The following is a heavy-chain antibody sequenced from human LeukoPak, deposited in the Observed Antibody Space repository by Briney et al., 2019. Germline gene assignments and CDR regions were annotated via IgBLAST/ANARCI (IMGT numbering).Heavy chain of an antibody. CDR1: GGTFSSYA. D-gene: IGHD3-3*01. CDR3: ARESGFTIFGVASPPRASGYNWFDP. Sequence: SVKVSCKASGGTFSSYAISWVRQAPGQGLEWMGGIIPIFGTANYAQKFQGRVTITADESTSTAYMELSSLRSEDTAVYYCARESGFTIFGVASPPRASGYNWFDPWGQGTLVTVSS. CDR2: IIPIFGTA. J-gene: IGHJ5*02. V-gene: IGHV1-69*01.